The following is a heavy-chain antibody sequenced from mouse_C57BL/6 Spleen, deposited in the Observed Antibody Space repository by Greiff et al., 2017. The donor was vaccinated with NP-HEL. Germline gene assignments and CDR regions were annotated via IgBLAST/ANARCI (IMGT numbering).Heavy chain of an antibody. D-gene: IGHD2-1*01. V-gene: IGHV1-15*01. CDR2: IDPETGGT. CDR1: GYTFTDYE. Sequence: QVQLQQSGAELVRPGASVTLSCKASGYTFTDYEMHWVKQTPVHGLEWIGAIDPETGGTAYNQKFKGKAILTADKSSSTAYMELRSLTSEDSAVYYCTRRYYGNSYWYFDVWGTGTTVTVSS. CDR3: TRRYYGNSYWYFDV. J-gene: IGHJ1*03.